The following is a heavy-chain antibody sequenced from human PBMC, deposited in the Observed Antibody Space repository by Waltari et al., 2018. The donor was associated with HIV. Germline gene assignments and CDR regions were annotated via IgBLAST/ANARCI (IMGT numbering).Heavy chain of an antibody. D-gene: IGHD2-15*01. CDR2: IFPTGST. J-gene: IGHJ5*02. CDR3: ARERGHCIGAACYGWCDP. V-gene: IGHV4-38-2*02. Sequence: QVQLQESGPGLVKPQETLSRTCGVSGYSISSGYYWGWIRQTPGKGLEWIGTIFPTGSTFSNPSLKSRISMSLDTSKNQFSLSLYSLTAADTAVDCCARERGHCIGAACYGWCDPWGQGTLVTVSS. CDR1: GYSISSGYY.